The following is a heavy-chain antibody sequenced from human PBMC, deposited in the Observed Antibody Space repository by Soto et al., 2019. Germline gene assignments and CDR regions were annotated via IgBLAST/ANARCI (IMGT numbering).Heavy chain of an antibody. CDR1: GGTFSSYT. V-gene: IGHV1-69*02. Sequence: ASVKVSCKASGGTFSSYTISWVRQAPGQGLEWMGRIIPILGIANYAQKFQGRVTMTANKSTSTAYMELSSLRSEDTAVYYCARVGMAHRSAGSCPAKLHYHYYYMDVWGKGNTVTVSS. CDR3: ARVGMAHRSAGSCPAKLHYHYYYMDV. D-gene: IGHD2-15*01. CDR2: IIPILGIA. J-gene: IGHJ6*03.